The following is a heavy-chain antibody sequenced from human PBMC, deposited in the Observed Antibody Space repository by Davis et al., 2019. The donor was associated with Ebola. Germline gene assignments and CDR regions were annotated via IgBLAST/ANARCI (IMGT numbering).Heavy chain of an antibody. CDR2: ISSSGSTI. J-gene: IGHJ6*02. Sequence: PGGSLRLSCAASGFTFSDYYMSWIRQAPGKGLEWVSYISSSGSTIYYADSVKGRFTISRDNAKNSLYLQMNSLRDEDTAVYYCAREGVLWFGELLYTPIGMDVWGQGTTVTVSS. V-gene: IGHV3-11*04. CDR3: AREGVLWFGELLYTPIGMDV. CDR1: GFTFSDYY. D-gene: IGHD3-10*01.